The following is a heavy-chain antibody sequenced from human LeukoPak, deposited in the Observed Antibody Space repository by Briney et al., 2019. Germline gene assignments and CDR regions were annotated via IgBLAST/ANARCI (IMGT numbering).Heavy chain of an antibody. D-gene: IGHD3/OR15-3a*01. J-gene: IGHJ3*02. Sequence: GGSLRLSCSASGFSFSSHGLDWVRQAPGKGLEFVSGITSNGGSTYYADSVKGRFTISRDNSKNTLYLQMSSLRTEDTAVYYCVRDQDWGAFDIWGQGTMVTVSS. CDR3: VRDQDWGAFDI. V-gene: IGHV3-64D*06. CDR1: GFSFSSHG. CDR2: ITSNGGST.